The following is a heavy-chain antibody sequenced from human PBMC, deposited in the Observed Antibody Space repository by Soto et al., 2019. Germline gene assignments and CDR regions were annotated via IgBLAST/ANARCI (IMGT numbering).Heavy chain of an antibody. CDR1: GGSISSSSYY. CDR2: IYYSGST. Sequence: SETLSLTCPVSGGSISSSSYYWGWIRQPPGKGLEWIGSIYYSGSTHYNPSPKSRVTISVDTSKNQFSLKLSSVTAADTAVYYCASIYDYYDSSGYLAHLDYWGQGTLVTVSS. D-gene: IGHD3-22*01. J-gene: IGHJ4*02. V-gene: IGHV4-39*01. CDR3: ASIYDYYDSSGYLAHLDY.